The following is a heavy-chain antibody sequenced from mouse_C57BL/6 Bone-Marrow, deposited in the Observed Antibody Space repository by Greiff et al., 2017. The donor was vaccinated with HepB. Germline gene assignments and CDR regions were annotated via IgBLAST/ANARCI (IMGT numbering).Heavy chain of an antibody. J-gene: IGHJ4*01. Sequence: VQLVESGPELVKPGASVKISCKASGYAFSSSWMNWVKQRPGKGLEWIGRSYPGDGDTNYNGKFKGKATLTADKSSSTAYMQLSSLTSEDSAVYFCSRRGWLLPYYAMDYWGQGTSVTVSS. V-gene: IGHV1-82*01. CDR3: SRRGWLLPYYAMDY. CDR2: SYPGDGDT. CDR1: GYAFSSSW. D-gene: IGHD2-3*01.